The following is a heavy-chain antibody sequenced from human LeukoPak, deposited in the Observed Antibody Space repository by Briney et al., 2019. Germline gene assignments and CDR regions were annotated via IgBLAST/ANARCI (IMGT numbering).Heavy chain of an antibody. J-gene: IGHJ4*02. D-gene: IGHD3-16*02. CDR1: GFIFSSYG. CDR3: ARVTLGELSLPDY. V-gene: IGHV3-33*01. CDR2: IWYDGSNK. Sequence: PGRSLRLSCAASGFIFSSYGMHWVRQAPGKGLEWVAVIWYDGSNKYYADSVKGRFTISRDNSKNTLYLQMNSLRAEDTAVYYCARVTLGELSLPDYWGQGTLVTVSS.